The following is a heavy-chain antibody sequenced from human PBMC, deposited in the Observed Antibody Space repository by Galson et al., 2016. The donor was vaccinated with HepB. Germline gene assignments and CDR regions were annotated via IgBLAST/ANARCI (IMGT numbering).Heavy chain of an antibody. CDR2: IHSSGVS. CDR1: GVSVSSGPYH. J-gene: IGHJ4*02. V-gene: IGHV4-61*09. CDR3: ARAPHCTDKDCYESGY. Sequence: TLSLTCTVSGVSVSSGPYHWYWIRQPAGQRLEYLGHIHSSGVSTPNASLRSRVAMSLDTSKNQFSLRLGFVTAEDTAVYYCARAPHCTDKDCYESGYWGQGTLVTVSS. D-gene: IGHD2-21*02.